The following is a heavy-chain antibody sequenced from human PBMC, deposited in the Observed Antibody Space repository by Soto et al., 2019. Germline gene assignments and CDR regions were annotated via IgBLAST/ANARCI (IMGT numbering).Heavy chain of an antibody. CDR3: ARDIVRPLELAIPILSDDYDI. V-gene: IGHV1-46*01. CDR2: INPSGGST. J-gene: IGHJ3*02. CDR1: GYTFTSYY. Sequence: ASVEVSCKASGYTFTSYYMHWVRQAPGQGLEWMGIINPSGGSTSYAQKFQGRVTMTRDTSTSTVYMELSSLRSEDTAVYYCARDIVRPLELAIPILSDDYDIWGQGTMVTVSS. D-gene: IGHD1-26*01.